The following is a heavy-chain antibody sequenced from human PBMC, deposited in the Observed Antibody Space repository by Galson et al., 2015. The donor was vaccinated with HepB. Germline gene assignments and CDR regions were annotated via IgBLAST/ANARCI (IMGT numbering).Heavy chain of an antibody. CDR1: GGSISTYY. V-gene: IGHV4-59*01. CDR3: ARDQRSYTSGWYFYHYGLGV. J-gene: IGHJ6*02. CDR2: IYYSGST. D-gene: IGHD6-19*01. Sequence: ETLSLTCTVSGGSISTYYWSWIRQPPGKGLEWIGDIYYSGSTNYNPSLKSRVTISVDTSKNQFSLKLSSVTAADTAVYYCARDQRSYTSGWYFYHYGLGVWGQGTTVTVSS.